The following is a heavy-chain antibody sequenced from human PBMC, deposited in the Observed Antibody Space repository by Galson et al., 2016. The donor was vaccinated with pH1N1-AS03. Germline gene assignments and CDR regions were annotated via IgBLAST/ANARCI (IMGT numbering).Heavy chain of an antibody. V-gene: IGHV3-30*18. D-gene: IGHD6-19*01. CDR2: ISYDGSNK. Sequence: SLRLSCAASGFTFSSYGMHWVRQAPGKGLEWVAVISYDGSNKYYADSVKGRFTISRDNSKNMLYQQMNSLRAEDTAVDYCAKDRGARYSSGWYKGGMDVWGQGTTVTVSS. J-gene: IGHJ6*02. CDR3: AKDRGARYSSGWYKGGMDV. CDR1: GFTFSSYG.